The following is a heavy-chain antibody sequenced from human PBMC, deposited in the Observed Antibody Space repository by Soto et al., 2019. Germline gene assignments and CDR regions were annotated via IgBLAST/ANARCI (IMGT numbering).Heavy chain of an antibody. V-gene: IGHV1-3*01. Sequence: ASVKVSCKASGYTFTTYGITWVRQAPGQRLEWMGWINAGNGNTKILQKFQGRVTITRDTSASTAYMEVSSLRSEDTAVYYCARAAYYYDSSGYYPGDYWG. J-gene: IGHJ4*01. D-gene: IGHD3-22*01. CDR1: GYTFTTYG. CDR3: ARAAYYYDSSGYYPGDY. CDR2: INAGNGNT.